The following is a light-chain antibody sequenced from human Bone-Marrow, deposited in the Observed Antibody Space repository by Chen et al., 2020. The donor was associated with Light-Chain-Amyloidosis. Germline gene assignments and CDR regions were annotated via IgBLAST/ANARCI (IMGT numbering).Light chain of an antibody. V-gene: IGLV7-46*01. J-gene: IGLJ2*01. CDR1: TGAVTSGLY. CDR3: LVSYSGARPV. Sequence: QAVVTQEPSLTVSPGGTVTLTCGPSTGAVTSGLYPYWFQQKPGQAPRTLIYDTSNKHSWTPARFSGSLLGGKAALTLSGAQPEDEAEYYCLVSYSGARPVFGGGTKLTVL. CDR2: DTS.